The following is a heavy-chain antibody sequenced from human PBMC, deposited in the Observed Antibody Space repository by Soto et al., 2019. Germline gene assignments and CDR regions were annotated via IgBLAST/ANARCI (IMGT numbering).Heavy chain of an antibody. CDR2: IWYDGSNK. J-gene: IGHJ3*02. Sequence: GGSLRLSCAASGFTFSSYGMHWVRQAPGKGLERVAVIWYDGSNKYYADSVKGRFTISRDNSKNTLYLQMNSLRAEDTAVYYCARGPSLRYCSGGSCYLGAFDIWGQGTMVTVSS. CDR3: ARGPSLRYCSGGSCYLGAFDI. CDR1: GFTFSSYG. V-gene: IGHV3-33*01. D-gene: IGHD2-15*01.